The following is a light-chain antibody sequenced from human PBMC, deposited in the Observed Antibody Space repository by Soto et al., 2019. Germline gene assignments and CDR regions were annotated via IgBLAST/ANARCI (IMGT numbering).Light chain of an antibody. Sequence: QSVLTQPASVSGSPGQSITISCTGTSSDVGGYNYVSWYQQHPGKAHKLMIYDVSNRPSGVSNRFSGSKSGNTASLTISGRQAEDEADYYCSSYTSSSTLYVFGTGTKLTVL. CDR1: SSDVGGYNY. CDR2: DVS. CDR3: SSYTSSSTLYV. V-gene: IGLV2-14*01. J-gene: IGLJ1*01.